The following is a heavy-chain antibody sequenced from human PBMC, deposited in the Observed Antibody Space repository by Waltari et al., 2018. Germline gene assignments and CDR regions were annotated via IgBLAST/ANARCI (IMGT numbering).Heavy chain of an antibody. CDR2: IYHSGST. V-gene: IGHV4-38-2*01. D-gene: IGHD2-2*01. J-gene: IGHJ4*02. CDR3: ARQGYCSSTSCYVFDY. CDR1: GYSISSGYY. Sequence: QVQLQESGPGLVKPSETLSLTCAVSGYSISSGYYWGWIRQPPGKGLEWIGSIYHSGSTYYNPSLKSQVTISVDTSKNQFSLKLSSVTAADTAVYYCARQGYCSSTSCYVFDYWGQGTLVTVSS.